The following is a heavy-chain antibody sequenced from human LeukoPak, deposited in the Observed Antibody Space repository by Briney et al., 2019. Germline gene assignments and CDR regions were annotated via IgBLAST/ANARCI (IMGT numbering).Heavy chain of an antibody. D-gene: IGHD1-1*01. CDR3: AREMRPATTTLVAY. CDR2: INPNSGNT. CDR1: GYTFSGYY. J-gene: IGHJ4*02. Sequence: ASVKVSCKASGYTFSGYYMHRVRQAPGQGLEWMGFINPNSGNTNYAQKFQGRVTMTRDMSISTAYLELSSLTSDDTAVYYCAREMRPATTTLVAYWGQGTLVTVSS. V-gene: IGHV1-2*02.